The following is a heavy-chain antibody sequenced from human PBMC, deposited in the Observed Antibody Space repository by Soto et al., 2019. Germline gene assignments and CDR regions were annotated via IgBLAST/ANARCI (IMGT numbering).Heavy chain of an antibody. CDR1: SGSINSFY. CDR3: ARDRIIGISYSDY. CDR2: IHSSGTT. J-gene: IGHJ4*02. D-gene: IGHD1-20*01. Sequence: QVQLQESGPGLVKPSETLSLNCTVSSGSINSFYWSWIRQPAGKGLEWIGRIHSSGTTNYNPSLKSRVTMSVDTSKNQFSLKLTSVTAADTAVYYCARDRIIGISYSDYWGQGILVTVSS. V-gene: IGHV4-4*07.